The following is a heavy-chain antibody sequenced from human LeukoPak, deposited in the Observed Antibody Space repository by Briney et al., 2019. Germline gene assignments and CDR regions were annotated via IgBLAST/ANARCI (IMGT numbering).Heavy chain of an antibody. CDR2: INHSGST. CDR3: ARVLGQRFFGVVNAFDI. Sequence: SETLSLTCAVYGGSFSGYYWSWIRQPPGKGLEWIGEINHSGSTNYNPSLKSRVTISVHTSKTQFSLKLSSVTAADTAVYYCARVLGQRFFGVVNAFDIWGQGTMVTVSS. D-gene: IGHD3-3*01. V-gene: IGHV4-34*01. J-gene: IGHJ3*02. CDR1: GGSFSGYY.